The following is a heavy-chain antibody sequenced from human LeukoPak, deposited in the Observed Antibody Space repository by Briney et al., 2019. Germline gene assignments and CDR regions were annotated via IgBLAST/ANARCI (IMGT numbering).Heavy chain of an antibody. CDR2: IKSKTDGGTT. CDR3: TTEITFYGDYSSPTDY. Sequence: KASETLSLTCEVYVGSFSVHYWSWVRQPPGKGLEWVGRIKSKTDGGTTDYAAPVKGRFTISRDDSKNTLYLQMNGLKTEDTAVYYCTTEITFYGDYSSPTDYWGQGTLVTVSS. J-gene: IGHJ4*02. V-gene: IGHV3-15*01. CDR1: VGSFSVHY. D-gene: IGHD4-17*01.